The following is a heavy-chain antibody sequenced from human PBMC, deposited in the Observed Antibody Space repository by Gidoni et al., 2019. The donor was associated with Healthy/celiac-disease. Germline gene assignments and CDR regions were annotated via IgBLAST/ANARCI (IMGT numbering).Heavy chain of an antibody. CDR2: IYYSGST. V-gene: IGHV4-59*01. J-gene: IGHJ6*02. CDR3: AGGSGSNPISPRPYGMDV. Sequence: QVQLQESGPGLVKPSETLSLTCTVSGGSISSYYWSWIRQPPGKGLEWIGYIYYSGSTNYNPSLKSRVTISVDTSKTQFSLQLSSVTAADTAVYYCAGGSGSNPISPRPYGMDVWGQGTTVTVSS. D-gene: IGHD3-10*01. CDR1: GGSISSYY.